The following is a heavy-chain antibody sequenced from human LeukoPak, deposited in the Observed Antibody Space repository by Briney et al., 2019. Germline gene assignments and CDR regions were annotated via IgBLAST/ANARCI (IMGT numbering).Heavy chain of an antibody. CDR2: ISYDGSNK. Sequence: PGGSLRLSCPATGFTFSSYAMHWVRQAPGNGLVWVAVISYDGSNKYYADSVKGRFTISRDNSKNTLYLQMNSLRAEDTAVYYCARSYGLTSYCDYWGQGTLVTVSS. V-gene: IGHV3-30-3*01. J-gene: IGHJ4*02. CDR1: GFTFSSYA. D-gene: IGHD4-17*01. CDR3: ARSYGLTSYCDY.